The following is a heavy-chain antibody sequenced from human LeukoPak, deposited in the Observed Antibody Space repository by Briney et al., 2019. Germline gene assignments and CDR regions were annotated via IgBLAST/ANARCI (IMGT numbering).Heavy chain of an antibody. V-gene: IGHV4-4*07. Sequence: SETLSLTCTVSGGSISSYYWSWIRQPAGKGLEWIGRIHTSGSTNYNPSLKSRVTISIDTSKNQFSLRLTSVTAADTAVYFCATLVSTRYYFDYWGQGTLVTVSS. J-gene: IGHJ4*02. CDR2: IHTSGST. D-gene: IGHD5/OR15-5a*01. CDR3: ATLVSTRYYFDY. CDR1: GGSISSYY.